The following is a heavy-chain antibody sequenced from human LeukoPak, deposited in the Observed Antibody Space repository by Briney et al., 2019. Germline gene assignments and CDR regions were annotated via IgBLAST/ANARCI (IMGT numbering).Heavy chain of an antibody. CDR3: AGVERGSGSFYYYYYMDV. CDR2: IYHSGST. Sequence: PSETLSLTCAVSGYSISSGYYWGWIRQPPGKGLEWIGSIYHSGSTYYNPSLKSRVTISVDTSKNQFSLKLSSVTAADTAVYYCAGVERGSGSFYYYYYMDVWGKGTTVTVSS. D-gene: IGHD3-10*01. CDR1: GYSISSGYY. V-gene: IGHV4-38-2*01. J-gene: IGHJ6*03.